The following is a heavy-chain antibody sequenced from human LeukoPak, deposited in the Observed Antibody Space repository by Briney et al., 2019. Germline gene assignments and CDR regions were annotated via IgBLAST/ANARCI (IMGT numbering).Heavy chain of an antibody. Sequence: GGSLRLSCAASGFTFSSYAMSWVRQAPGKGLEWVSAISGSGGSTYYADSVKGRFTISRDNSKNTLYLQMNSLRAEDTAVYYCAKWATIEVVPAMNFDYWGQGTLVTVSS. J-gene: IGHJ4*02. CDR2: ISGSGGST. CDR3: AKWATIEVVPAMNFDY. CDR1: GFTFSSYA. D-gene: IGHD2-2*01. V-gene: IGHV3-23*01.